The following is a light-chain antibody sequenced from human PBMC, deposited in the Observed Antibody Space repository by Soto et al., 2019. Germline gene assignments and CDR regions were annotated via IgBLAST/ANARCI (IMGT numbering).Light chain of an antibody. Sequence: DIQMTQSPSTLSASVGDRVTITCRASQSITDWLAWYQQKPGKAPKFLIYKASNLEGGVPSRFSGSGSGTESPLPISSVRPDVFATYYSQYGDDYSWTFGQGTRVKIK. CDR2: KAS. V-gene: IGKV1-5*03. CDR3: QYGDDYSWT. J-gene: IGKJ1*01. CDR1: QSITDW.